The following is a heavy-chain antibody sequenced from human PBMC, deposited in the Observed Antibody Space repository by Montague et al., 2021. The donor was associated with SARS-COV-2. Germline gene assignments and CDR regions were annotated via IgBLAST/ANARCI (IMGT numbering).Heavy chain of an antibody. CDR2: IYYSGST. CDR3: VRGQSGYFNPLDY. D-gene: IGHD3-3*01. V-gene: IGHV4-39*01. J-gene: IGHJ4*02. Sequence: SETLSLTCTVSDDSISSSSYYWAWIRQPPGKGLEWIGSIYYSGSTYYNPSLKSRVTISVDTSKKKFSLNLSSVTAADTALFYCVRGQSGYFNPLDYWGQGTLVTVSS. CDR1: DDSISSSSYY.